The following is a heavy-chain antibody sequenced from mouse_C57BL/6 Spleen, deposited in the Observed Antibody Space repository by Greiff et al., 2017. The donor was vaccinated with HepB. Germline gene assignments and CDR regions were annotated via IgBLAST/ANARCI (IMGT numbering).Heavy chain of an antibody. D-gene: IGHD1-1*01. CDR1: GYTFTSYW. CDR2: IDPNSGGT. CDR3: ARGPYGSSYDWYFDV. J-gene: IGHJ1*03. V-gene: IGHV1-72*01. Sequence: VQLQQSGAELVKPGASVKLSCKASGYTFTSYWMHWVKQRPGRGLEWIGRIDPNSGGTKYSEKFKSKATLTVDKPSSTAYMQLSSLTSEDSAVYYCARGPYGSSYDWYFDVWGTGTTVTVSS.